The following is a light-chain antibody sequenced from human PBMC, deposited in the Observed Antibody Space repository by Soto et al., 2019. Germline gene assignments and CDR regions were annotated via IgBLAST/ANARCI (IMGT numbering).Light chain of an antibody. CDR3: QQYDNLPRWT. Sequence: DIQMTQSPSSLSASAGDRVTITCQASQDISNYLNWYQQKPGKAPKLLIYDASNLETGVPSRFSGSGSGTDFTFTISSLQPEDIATYYCQQYDNLPRWTFGQGTKVDI. CDR2: DAS. V-gene: IGKV1-33*01. CDR1: QDISNY. J-gene: IGKJ1*01.